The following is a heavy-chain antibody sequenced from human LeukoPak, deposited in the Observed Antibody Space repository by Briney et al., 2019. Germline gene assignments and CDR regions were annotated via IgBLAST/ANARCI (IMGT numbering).Heavy chain of an antibody. CDR2: ISYDGSNK. CDR3: AKRGVVIRVILVGFHKQAYYFDS. J-gene: IGHJ4*02. D-gene: IGHD3-22*01. V-gene: IGHV3-30*04. CDR1: GFTFSSYA. Sequence: GGSLRLSCAASGFTFSSYAMHWVRQAPGKGLERVAVISYDGSNKYYADSVKGRFTISRDNSKNTLYLQMNSLRAEDTAVYFCAKRGVVIRVILVGFHKQAYYFDSWGQGALVTVSS.